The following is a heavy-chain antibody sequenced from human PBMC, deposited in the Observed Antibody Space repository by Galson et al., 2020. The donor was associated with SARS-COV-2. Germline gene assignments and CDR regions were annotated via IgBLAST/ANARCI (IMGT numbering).Heavy chain of an antibody. J-gene: IGHJ6*02. CDR1: GFTFSDYY. D-gene: IGHD3-3*01. CDR3: SRDLGARPDFWSGYSLTDYYGMDV. Sequence: KIGESLKISCAASGFTFSDYYMSWLRQAPGKGLVWVSYISSSGSTIYYADSVKGRFTISRYNTKNSLYLQMNSLRAEETAVYYCSRDLGARPDFWSGYSLTDYYGMDVWGQGTTVTVSS. CDR2: ISSSGSTI. V-gene: IGHV3-11*01.